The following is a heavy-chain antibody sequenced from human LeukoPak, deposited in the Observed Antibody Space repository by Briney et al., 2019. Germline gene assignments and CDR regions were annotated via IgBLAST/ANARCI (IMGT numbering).Heavy chain of an antibody. V-gene: IGHV4-30-2*01. D-gene: IGHD5-12*01. CDR3: ARVSGYRHYYYYMDV. Sequence: PSQTLSLTCTVSGGSISSGGYYWSWIRQPPGKGLEWIGYIYHSGSTYYNPSLKSRVTISVDRSKNQFSLKLSSVTAADTAVYYCARVSGYRHYYYYMDVWGKGTTVTVSS. CDR2: IYHSGST. J-gene: IGHJ6*03. CDR1: GGSISSGGYY.